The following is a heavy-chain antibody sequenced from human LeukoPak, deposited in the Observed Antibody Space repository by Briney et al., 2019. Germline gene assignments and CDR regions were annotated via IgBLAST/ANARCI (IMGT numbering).Heavy chain of an antibody. CDR3: ARDKGDGDYGGSYYFDY. Sequence: GASVKVSCKASGDTFTSYHMHWVRQAPGQGLEWMGIINPSGGSTSYAQKFQGRVTMTRDTSTSTVYMELSSLRSEDTAVYYCARDKGDGDYGGSYYFDYWGQGTLVTVSS. CDR2: INPSGGST. CDR1: GDTFTSYH. J-gene: IGHJ4*02. V-gene: IGHV1-46*01. D-gene: IGHD4-17*01.